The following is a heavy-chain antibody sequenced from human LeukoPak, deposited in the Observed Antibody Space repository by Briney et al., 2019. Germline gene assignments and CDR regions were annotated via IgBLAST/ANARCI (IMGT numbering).Heavy chain of an antibody. CDR3: ATTPGSWFGNWFDP. V-gene: IGHV3-66*02. CDR1: GFTVSSNY. Sequence: RGSLRLCCAASGFTVSSNYMSWVRQAPGKGLEWVSVIYSGGSTYYADSVKGRFTISRDNSKNTLYLQMSSLRAEDTAVYYCATTPGSWFGNWFDPWGQGTLVTVSS. CDR2: IYSGGST. J-gene: IGHJ5*02. D-gene: IGHD3-10*01.